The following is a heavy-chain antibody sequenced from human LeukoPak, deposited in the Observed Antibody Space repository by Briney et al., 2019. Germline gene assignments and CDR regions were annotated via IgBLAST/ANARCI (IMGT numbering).Heavy chain of an antibody. CDR1: GYSISSGYY. CDR3: ARRGDGGYNSGFDY. Sequence: SETLSLTCAVSGYSISSGYYWGWIRQPPGRGLEWIGSIYHFGSTYYNPSLKSRVTISVDTSKNQFSLKLSSVTAADTAVYYCARRGDGGYNSGFDYWGQGTLVTVSS. J-gene: IGHJ4*02. D-gene: IGHD5-24*01. CDR2: IYHFGST. V-gene: IGHV4-38-2*01.